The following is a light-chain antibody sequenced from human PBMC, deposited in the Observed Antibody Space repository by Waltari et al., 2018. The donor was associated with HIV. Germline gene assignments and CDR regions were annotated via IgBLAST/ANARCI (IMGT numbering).Light chain of an antibody. CDR2: CAS. CDR1: RSSCYNSNNKKY. Sequence: IVITPAPDPLAVTLGERATHHFKSRRSSCYNSNNKKYLAWYQQKPGQPPKLLIYCASTREAGVPDRFSGSGSGTYFTLTISSLQAEDVAVYYCQQYFTSPVTFGQGTKLEIK. J-gene: IGKJ2*01. V-gene: IGKV4-1*01. CDR3: QQYFTSPVT.